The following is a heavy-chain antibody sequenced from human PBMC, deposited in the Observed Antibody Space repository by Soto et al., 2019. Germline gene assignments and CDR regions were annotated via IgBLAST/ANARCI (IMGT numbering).Heavy chain of an antibody. Sequence: SETLSLTCTVSGGSISSGGYYWSWIRQHPGKGLEWIGYIYYSGGTYYNPSLKSRVTISVDTSKNQFSLKLSSVTAADTAAYYCAREKYYYDSSGYSLFDYWGQGTLVTVSS. CDR2: IYYSGGT. D-gene: IGHD3-22*01. CDR3: AREKYYYDSSGYSLFDY. CDR1: GGSISSGGYY. V-gene: IGHV4-31*03. J-gene: IGHJ4*02.